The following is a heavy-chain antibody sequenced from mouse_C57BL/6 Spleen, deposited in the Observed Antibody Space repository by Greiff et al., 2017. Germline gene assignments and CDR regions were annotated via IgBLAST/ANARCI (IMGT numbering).Heavy chain of an antibody. V-gene: IGHV1-80*01. CDR3: ARRWDYYGSSQYYFDY. J-gene: IGHJ2*01. CDR1: GYAFSSYW. D-gene: IGHD1-1*01. Sequence: VQLVESGAELVKPGASVKISCKASGYAFSSYWMNWVKQRPGKGLEWIGQIYPGDGDTNYNGKFKGKATLTADKASSTAYMQLSSLTSDDSAVYFGARRWDYYGSSQYYFDYWGQGTTLTVSS. CDR2: IYPGDGDT.